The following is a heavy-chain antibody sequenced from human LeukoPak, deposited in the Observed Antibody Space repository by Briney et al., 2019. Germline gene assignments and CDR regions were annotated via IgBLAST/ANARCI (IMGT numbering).Heavy chain of an antibody. CDR2: MNPNSGNT. CDR3: ARESIAAAGTTISYYYGMDV. CDR1: GYTFTSYD. D-gene: IGHD6-13*01. Sequence: ASVKVSCKASGYTFTSYDINWVRQATGQGLEWMGWMNPNSGNTGYAQKFQGRVTMTRNTSISTAYMELSSLRSEDTAVYCCARESIAAAGTTISYYYGMDVWGQGTTVTVSS. V-gene: IGHV1-8*01. J-gene: IGHJ6*02.